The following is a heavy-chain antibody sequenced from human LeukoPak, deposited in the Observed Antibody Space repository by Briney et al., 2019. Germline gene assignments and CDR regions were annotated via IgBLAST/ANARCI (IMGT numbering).Heavy chain of an antibody. J-gene: IGHJ4*02. V-gene: IGHV3-15*01. CDR1: GFTFSNAW. Sequence: PGGSLRLSCAASGFTFSNAWMTWVRQAPGKGLEWVGRIKGKTDGGTTDYAAPVKGRFTISRDDSKDTLYLQMNSLRAEDTAVYYCANTPIAVEPPREYWGQGTLVTVSS. CDR3: ANTPIAVEPPREY. D-gene: IGHD6-19*01. CDR2: IKGKTDGGTT.